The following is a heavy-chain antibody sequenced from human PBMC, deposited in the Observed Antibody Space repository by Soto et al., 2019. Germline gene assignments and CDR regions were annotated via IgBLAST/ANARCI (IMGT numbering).Heavy chain of an antibody. CDR1: GGSLSSYY. Sequence: PSETLSLTCNVSGGSLSSYYWSWIRQPPGKRLEWIGYIYYSGSTNYNPSLKSRVTMSVDTSKNQVSLKMTSVTAADTAVYYCAKVGPPYGGNSPLPYWGQGTLVTVSS. J-gene: IGHJ4*02. V-gene: IGHV4-59*01. CDR2: IYYSGST. D-gene: IGHD4-17*01. CDR3: AKVGPPYGGNSPLPY.